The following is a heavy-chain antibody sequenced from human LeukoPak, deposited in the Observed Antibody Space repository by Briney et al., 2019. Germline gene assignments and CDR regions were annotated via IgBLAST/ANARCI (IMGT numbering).Heavy chain of an antibody. CDR1: GFTFSSYA. J-gene: IGHJ6*03. Sequence: GGSLRLSCAASGFTFSSYAMHWVRQAPGKGLEWVAVISYDGSNKYYADSVKGRFTISRDNSKNTLYLRMNSLRAEDTAVYYCARDGPPYDFWSVDYYYYMDVWGKGTTVTVSS. CDR3: ARDGPPYDFWSVDYYYYMDV. D-gene: IGHD3-3*01. CDR2: ISYDGSNK. V-gene: IGHV3-30*01.